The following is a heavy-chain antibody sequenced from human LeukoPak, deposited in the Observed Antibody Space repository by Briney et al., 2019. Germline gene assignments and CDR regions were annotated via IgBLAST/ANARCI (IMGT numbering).Heavy chain of an antibody. D-gene: IGHD6-13*01. CDR3: ARVYYSSSYDYWYYDL. Sequence: SETLSLTCTVSGVSISSAYWSWIRQPAGKGLEWIGRIFTSGSTNYNPSLKSRVTISVDTSKNQFSLKLSSVTAADTAVYYCARVYYSSSYDYWYYDLWGRGTLVTVSS. J-gene: IGHJ2*01. CDR2: IFTSGST. CDR1: GVSISSAY. V-gene: IGHV4-4*07.